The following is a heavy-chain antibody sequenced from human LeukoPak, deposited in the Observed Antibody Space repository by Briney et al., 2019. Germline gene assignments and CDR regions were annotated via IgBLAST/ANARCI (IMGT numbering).Heavy chain of an antibody. CDR1: GFTFNTFW. J-gene: IGHJ4*02. CDR2: IKSKTDGGTT. V-gene: IGHV3-15*07. Sequence: GGSLRLSCAASGFTFNTFWMNWVRQAPGKGLEWVGRIKSKTDGGTTDYAAPVKGRFTISRDDSKNMLYLQMNSLETEDTAVYYCTRGDYGDHTDLDYWGQGTLVTVSS. D-gene: IGHD4-17*01. CDR3: TRGDYGDHTDLDY.